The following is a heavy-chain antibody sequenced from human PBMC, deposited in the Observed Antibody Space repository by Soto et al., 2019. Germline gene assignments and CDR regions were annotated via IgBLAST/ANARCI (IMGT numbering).Heavy chain of an antibody. V-gene: IGHV3-30-3*01. J-gene: IGHJ4*02. Sequence: PGGSLRLSCAASGFIFSDYAMHWVRQAPGKGLEWVALISYDGNNKYYAASVKGRFTISGDNSKNTLYMQMNSLRTEDTAVYYCARAADYYAGLHRLGYFDYWGQGTLVSVSS. CDR3: ARAADYYAGLHRLGYFDY. D-gene: IGHD3-10*01. CDR2: ISYDGNNK. CDR1: GFIFSDYA.